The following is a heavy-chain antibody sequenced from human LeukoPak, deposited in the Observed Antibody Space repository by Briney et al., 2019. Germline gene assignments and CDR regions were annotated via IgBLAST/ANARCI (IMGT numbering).Heavy chain of an antibody. D-gene: IGHD3-16*02. Sequence: GRSLRLSCTASGFTFGDYAMSWVRQAPGKGLEWVGFIRSKAYGGTTEYAASVKGRFTISRDDSKSIAYLQMNSLKTEDTAVYYCTRVSRRGGYVWGSYRTLDYWGQGTLVTVSS. CDR2: IRSKAYGGTT. CDR1: GFTFGDYA. V-gene: IGHV3-49*04. J-gene: IGHJ4*02. CDR3: TRVSRRGGYVWGSYRTLDY.